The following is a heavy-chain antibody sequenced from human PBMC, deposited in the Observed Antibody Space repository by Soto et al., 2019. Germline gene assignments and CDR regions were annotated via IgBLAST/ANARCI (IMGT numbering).Heavy chain of an antibody. CDR3: ARGLGEAYEPIDY. CDR2: INPNSGGT. D-gene: IGHD3-10*01. CDR1: GYTFTGYY. V-gene: IGHV1-2*04. Sequence: ASVKVSCKASGYTFTGYYMHWVRQAPGQGLEWMGWINPNSGGTNYAQKFQGWVTMTRDTSISTAYMELSRLRSDDTAVYYCARGLGEAYEPIDYWGQGTLVTVSS. J-gene: IGHJ4*02.